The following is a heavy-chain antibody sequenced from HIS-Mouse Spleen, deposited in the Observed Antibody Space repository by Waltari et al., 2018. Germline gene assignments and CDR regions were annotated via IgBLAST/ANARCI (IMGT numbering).Heavy chain of an antibody. V-gene: IGHV4-59*01. CDR3: ARGELGIGYFDY. CDR1: GGSISSYY. CDR2: LYYSGST. Sequence: QVQLQESGPGLVKPSETLSLTCTVSGGSISSYYWSWIWQPPGKGLEWIGYLYYSGSTNSNPSRTSRVTISVDTSKNQFSLKLSSVTAADTAVYYCARGELGIGYFDYWGQGTLVTVSS. J-gene: IGHJ4*02. D-gene: IGHD7-27*01.